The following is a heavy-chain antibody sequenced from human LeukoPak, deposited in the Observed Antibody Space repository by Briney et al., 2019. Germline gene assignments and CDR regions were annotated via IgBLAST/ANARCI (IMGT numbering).Heavy chain of an antibody. J-gene: IGHJ5*02. D-gene: IGHD6-13*01. CDR1: GGSFSGYY. CDR2: INHSGST. V-gene: IGHV4-34*01. CDR3: ARKDSSWYFSNWFDP. Sequence: PSETLSLTCAVYGGSFSGYYWSWIRQPPGKGLEWIGEINHSGSTNYNPSLKSRVTISVDTSKNQFSLKLSSVTAADTVVYYCARKDSSWYFSNWFDPWGQGTLVTVSS.